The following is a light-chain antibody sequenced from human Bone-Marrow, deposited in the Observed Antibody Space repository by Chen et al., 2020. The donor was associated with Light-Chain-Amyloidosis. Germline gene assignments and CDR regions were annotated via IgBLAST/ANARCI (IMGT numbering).Light chain of an antibody. J-gene: IGKJ5*01. CDR1: QSVSSY. Sequence: EIVLTQSPATLSLSPGERATLSCRASQSVSSYLAWYQQNPGQAPRLLIYDASNRATGIPARFSGSGSGTDFTLTISSLEPEDFAVYYCQQRSNGPAFGQGTRLEI. CDR2: DAS. CDR3: QQRSNGPA. V-gene: IGKV3-11*01.